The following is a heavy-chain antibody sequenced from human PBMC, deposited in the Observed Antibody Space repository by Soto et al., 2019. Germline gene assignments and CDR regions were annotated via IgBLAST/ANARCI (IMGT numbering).Heavy chain of an antibody. CDR2: IIPILGTA. Sequence: QVQLVQSGAEVKKPGSSVKVSCKASGGTFSSYAISWVRQAPGQGLEWMGGIIPILGTANDAQKFQGRVTITADESTSTAYMELSSLRSEDTAVYYCARVLKGYYDSSGYAFDIWGQGTMVTVSS. D-gene: IGHD3-22*01. CDR3: ARVLKGYYDSSGYAFDI. J-gene: IGHJ3*02. CDR1: GGTFSSYA. V-gene: IGHV1-69*01.